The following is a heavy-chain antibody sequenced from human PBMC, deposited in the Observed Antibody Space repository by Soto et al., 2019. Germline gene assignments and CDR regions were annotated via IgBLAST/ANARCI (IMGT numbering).Heavy chain of an antibody. V-gene: IGHV1-8*02. CDR2: MNPGSGDT. CDR3: ARMESFGSLNWFDP. D-gene: IGHD5-18*01. J-gene: IGHJ5*02. Sequence: RASVKVSCKASGYTFTNNDVSWVRQATGQGLEWMGWMNPGSGDTGYAQKFQGRVTMTRDISIATAYMELNSLTPEDTAIYYCARMESFGSLNWFDPWGQGTLVTVSS. CDR1: GYTFTNND.